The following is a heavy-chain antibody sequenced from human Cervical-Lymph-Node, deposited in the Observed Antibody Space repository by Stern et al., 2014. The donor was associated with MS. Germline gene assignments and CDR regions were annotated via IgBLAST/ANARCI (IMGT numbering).Heavy chain of an antibody. CDR3: ARGVSDSSSWWDWYFDL. V-gene: IGHV1-18*04. D-gene: IGHD6-13*01. Sequence: VHLVESGDEVKKPGASVKVSCKASGYTFTSYTISWVRQAPGQGLEWMGWISTYNGNRNYAQKVQGRVTMTTDASTSTAYMELSSLRSDDTAVYYCARGVSDSSSWWDWYFDLWGRGTLVTVSS. CDR1: GYTFTSYT. CDR2: ISTYNGNR. J-gene: IGHJ2*01.